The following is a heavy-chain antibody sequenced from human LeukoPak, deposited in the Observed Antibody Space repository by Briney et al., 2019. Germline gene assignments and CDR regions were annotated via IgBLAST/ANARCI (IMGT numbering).Heavy chain of an antibody. CDR2: ISSSSSTI. CDR3: ARDGRSYCGGDCFGAFDI. CDR1: GFTFSIYS. D-gene: IGHD2-21*01. J-gene: IGHJ3*02. V-gene: IGHV3-48*01. Sequence: GGSLRPSCAASGFTFSIYSMNWVRQAPGKGLEWVSYISSSSSTIYYADSVKGRFTISRDNAKNSLYLQMNSLRAEDTAVYYCARDGRSYCGGDCFGAFDIWGQGTMVTVPS.